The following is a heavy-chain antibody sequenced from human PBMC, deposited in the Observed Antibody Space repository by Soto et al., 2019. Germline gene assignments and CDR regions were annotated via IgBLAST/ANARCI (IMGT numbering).Heavy chain of an antibody. CDR1: GGSFSGYY. D-gene: IGHD3-9*01. CDR2: INDRGSI. J-gene: IGHJ2*01. CDR3: ARESHDILTGPPWVWYFDL. V-gene: IGHV4-34*01. Sequence: QVQLQQWGAGPLRPLETLSLTCGVSGGSFSGYYWAWIRQSPGKGLEWIGEINDRGSINYNPSLKSRDCISVHASKTHYSLTLRSVPAADTAVYYCARESHDILTGPPWVWYFDLWGRGTLVTVSS.